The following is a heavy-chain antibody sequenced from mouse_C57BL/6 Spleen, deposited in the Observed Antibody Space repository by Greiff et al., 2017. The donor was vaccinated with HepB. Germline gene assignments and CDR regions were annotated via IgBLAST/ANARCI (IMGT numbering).Heavy chain of an antibody. Sequence: QVQLQQPGAELVKPGASVKVSCKASGYTFTSYWMHWVKQRPGQGLEWIGRIHPSDSDTNYNQKFKGKATLTVDKSSSTAYMQLSSLTSEDSAVYYCAILSYDGQGYYYAMDYWGQGTSVTVSS. J-gene: IGHJ4*01. CDR1: GYTFTSYW. V-gene: IGHV1-74*01. CDR3: AILSYDGQGYYYAMDY. D-gene: IGHD2-3*01. CDR2: IHPSDSDT.